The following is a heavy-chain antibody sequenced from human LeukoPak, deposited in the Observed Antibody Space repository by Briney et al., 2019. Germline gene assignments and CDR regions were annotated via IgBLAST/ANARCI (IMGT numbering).Heavy chain of an antibody. J-gene: IGHJ5*02. CDR2: INHSGST. Sequence: PGGSPRLSCAASGFTFNKYSMNWVRQPPGKGLEWIGEINHSGSTNYNPSLKSRVTISVDTSKNQFSLKLSSVTAADTAVYYCARGRRWLQWNPTVQRSILVFDPWGQGTLVTVSS. CDR1: GFTFNKYS. V-gene: IGHV4-34*01. CDR3: ARGRRWLQWNPTVQRSILVFDP. D-gene: IGHD5-24*01.